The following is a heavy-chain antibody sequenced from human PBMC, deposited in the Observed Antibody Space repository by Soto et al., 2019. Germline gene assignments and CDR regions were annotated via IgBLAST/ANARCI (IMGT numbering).Heavy chain of an antibody. J-gene: IGHJ4*02. V-gene: IGHV1-69*06. CDR2: IVPIFGTP. Sequence: QVQLVQSGAEVKKPGSSVKVSCKASGGTVNSYGLTWVRQAPGQGLEWMGRIVPIFGTPNYAQKFQGRVTITADKSTSTAYMELSSLRSEDTAVYYCASRVNGSSGYATHCWGQGTLVTVSS. CDR3: ASRVNGSSGYATHC. CDR1: GGTVNSYG. D-gene: IGHD5-12*01.